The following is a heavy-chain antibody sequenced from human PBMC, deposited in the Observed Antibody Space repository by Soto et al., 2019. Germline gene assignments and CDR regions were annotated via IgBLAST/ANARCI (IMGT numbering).Heavy chain of an antibody. CDR1: GFIVSYNY. D-gene: IGHD1-20*01. J-gene: IGHJ4*02. Sequence: EVQLVESGGGLIQPGGSLRLSCAASGFIVSYNYMSWVRQAPGRGLEWVSVVYSSGSTYYADSVKGRFTISRDDSKNTLYLQMNSLRAEDTAVYYCARGISGTTFDYWGQGTLVTVSS. CDR2: VYSSGST. CDR3: ARGISGTTFDY. V-gene: IGHV3-53*01.